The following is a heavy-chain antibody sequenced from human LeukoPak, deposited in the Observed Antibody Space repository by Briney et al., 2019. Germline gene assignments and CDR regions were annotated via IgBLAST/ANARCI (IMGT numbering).Heavy chain of an antibody. CDR1: GFTFDDYA. V-gene: IGHV3-9*01. Sequence: PGRSLRLSCAASGFTFDDYAMHWVRQAPGKGLEWVSGISWNSGSIGYADSVKGRFTISRDNAKNSLYLQMNSLRAEDTALYYCAKEGYSGSHFDYWGQGTLVTVSS. CDR3: AKEGYSGSHFDY. J-gene: IGHJ4*02. D-gene: IGHD2-15*01. CDR2: ISWNSGSI.